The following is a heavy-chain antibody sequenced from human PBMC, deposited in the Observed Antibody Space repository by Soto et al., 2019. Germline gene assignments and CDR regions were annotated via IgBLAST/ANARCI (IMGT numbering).Heavy chain of an antibody. V-gene: IGHV4-39*01. CDR2: IYYSGNT. J-gene: IGHJ6*02. CDR3: GRQPGHCGSTTCFGYYSVDV. CDR1: GGSISSSSYS. D-gene: IGHD2-2*01. Sequence: QLQLQESGPRLVKPSETLSLTCSVSGGSISSSSYSWGWIRQPPGKGLEWIGFIYYSGNTHYNPSLEGRVAISADTPNNQLSLRLSSVAAADTAVYYCGRQPGHCGSTTCFGYYSVDVWGQGTTVTVS.